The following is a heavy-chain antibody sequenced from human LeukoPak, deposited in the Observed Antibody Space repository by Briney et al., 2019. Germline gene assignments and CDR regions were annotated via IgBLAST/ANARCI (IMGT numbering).Heavy chain of an antibody. Sequence: GGSVRLSCAASGFTFSSYGMNWVRQAPGKGLEWVSYIDGSSRSIYYADSVKGRFTVSRDNAKNSLFLQMNSLRDEDTAVYFCARKMALWGQGTLFTVSS. D-gene: IGHD5-24*01. J-gene: IGHJ4*02. V-gene: IGHV3-48*02. CDR2: IDGSSRSI. CDR3: ARKMAL. CDR1: GFTFSSYG.